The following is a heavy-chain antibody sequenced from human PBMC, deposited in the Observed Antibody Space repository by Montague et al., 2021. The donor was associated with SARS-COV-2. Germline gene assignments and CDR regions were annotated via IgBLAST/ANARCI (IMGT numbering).Heavy chain of an antibody. Sequence: SLRLSCAASGFTFSSYSMNWVCQAPGKGLEWVSSISSSSSYIYYADSVKGRFTISRDNAKNSLYLQMNSLRAEDTAVYYCARVSRSSWYGGSLGEALDYWGQGTLVTVYS. D-gene: IGHD6-13*01. CDR1: GFTFSSYS. CDR2: ISSSSSYI. J-gene: IGHJ4*02. CDR3: ARVSRSSWYGGSLGEALDY. V-gene: IGHV3-21*01.